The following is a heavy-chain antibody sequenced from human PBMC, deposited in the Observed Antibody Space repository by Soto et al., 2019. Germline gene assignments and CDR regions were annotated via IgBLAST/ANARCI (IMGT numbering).Heavy chain of an antibody. V-gene: IGHV2-70*01. CDR1: VFSLRTKGMS. J-gene: IGHJ6*02. Sequence: KRTPTLTLTCYISVFSLRTKGMSLSWIRQPPGKALEWLALIDWDDDKYYSTSLKTRLTISKDTSKNQVVLTLTNMDPVDTATYYCARRLSIGDIDYVMDFLGQGTTVTV. D-gene: IGHD3-10*01. CDR3: ARRLSIGDIDYVMDF. CDR2: IDWDDDK.